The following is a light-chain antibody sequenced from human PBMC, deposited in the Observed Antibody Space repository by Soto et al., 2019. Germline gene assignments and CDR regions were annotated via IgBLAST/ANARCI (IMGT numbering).Light chain of an antibody. V-gene: IGKV3-11*01. Sequence: DIVLTQSPATLSLSPGERATLSCRASQSVNRKLDWYQQIPGQAPKILIYDASNRATGIPARFRGSGSGTDFTLTISSLEPEDFAIYYCQQHSNFFGPGTKVDI. CDR2: DAS. CDR1: QSVNRK. J-gene: IGKJ3*01. CDR3: QQHSNF.